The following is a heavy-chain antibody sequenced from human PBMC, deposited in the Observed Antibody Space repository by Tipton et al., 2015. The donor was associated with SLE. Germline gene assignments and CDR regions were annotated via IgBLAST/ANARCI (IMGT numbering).Heavy chain of an antibody. CDR1: GFTFSFYS. CDR2: ISSSADTI. CDR3: ARGISGDSALHY. V-gene: IGHV3-48*04. D-gene: IGHD4-17*01. J-gene: IGHJ4*02. Sequence: SLRLSCAASGFTFSFYSMNWVRQAPGKGLEWVSSISSSADTIYYADSVKGRFTISRDNAKNSLYLEMNSLRAEDTALYYCARGISGDSALHYWGQGALITVSS.